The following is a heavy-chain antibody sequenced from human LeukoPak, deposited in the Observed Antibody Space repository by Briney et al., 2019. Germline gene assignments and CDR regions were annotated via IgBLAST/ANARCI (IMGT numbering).Heavy chain of an antibody. CDR3: ARRGYDSSGNFDY. Sequence: PGGSLRLSCTVSGFTVSSNSMSWVRQAPGKGLEWVSFIYSDNTHYSYSVKGRFTISIDNSKSTLYLQMNSLRAEDTAVYYCARRGYDSSGNFDYWGQGTLVTVSS. D-gene: IGHD3-22*01. V-gene: IGHV3-53*01. J-gene: IGHJ4*02. CDR2: IYSDNT. CDR1: GFTVSSNS.